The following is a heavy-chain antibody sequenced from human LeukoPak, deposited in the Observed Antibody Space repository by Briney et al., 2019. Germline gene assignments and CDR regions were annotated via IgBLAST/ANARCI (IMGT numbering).Heavy chain of an antibody. D-gene: IGHD3-22*01. V-gene: IGHV1-69*05. Sequence: GASVKVSCKASGGTFSSYAISWVRQAPGQELEWMGGIIPIFGTANYAQKFQGRVTITTDESTSTAYMELSSLRSEDTAVYYCARAYYDSSGYYSPGYFDYWGQGTLVTVSS. CDR1: GGTFSSYA. CDR3: ARAYYDSSGYYSPGYFDY. J-gene: IGHJ4*02. CDR2: IIPIFGTA.